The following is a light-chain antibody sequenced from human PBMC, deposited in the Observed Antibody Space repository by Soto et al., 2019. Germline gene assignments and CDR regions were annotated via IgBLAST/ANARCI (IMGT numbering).Light chain of an antibody. Sequence: EIVMTQSPATLSVSPGGRATLSCRASQSISDTLAWYQQKPGQAPRLLIYGASTRAPGFPARFSGSGSGTDFTLTISSLQSEDFAVYYCQQRTNWPTYTFGQGTKLAIK. J-gene: IGKJ2*01. CDR3: QQRTNWPTYT. CDR1: QSISDT. V-gene: IGKV3-15*01. CDR2: GAS.